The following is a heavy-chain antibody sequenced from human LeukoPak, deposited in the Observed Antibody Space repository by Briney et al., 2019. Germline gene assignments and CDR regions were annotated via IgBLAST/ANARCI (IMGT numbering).Heavy chain of an antibody. CDR2: IYHSGST. D-gene: IGHD2-2*01. Sequence: KPSETLSLTCAVSGGSISSTNWWNWVRQPPGKGLEWIGEIYHSGSTNYNPSLKSRVTIPVDKSKNQFSLKLSSVTAADTAVYYCARSIVVVPAPSFDIWGQGTMVTVSS. CDR1: GGSISSTNW. CDR3: ARSIVVVPAPSFDI. J-gene: IGHJ3*02. V-gene: IGHV4-4*02.